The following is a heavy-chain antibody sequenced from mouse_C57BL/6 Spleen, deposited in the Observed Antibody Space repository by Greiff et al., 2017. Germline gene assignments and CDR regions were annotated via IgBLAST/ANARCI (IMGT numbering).Heavy chain of an antibody. Sequence: VQLQQSGPELVKPGASVKISCKASGYTFTDYYMNWVKQSHGKSLEWIGDINPNNGGTSYNQKFKGKATLTVDKSSSTAYMELRSLTSKDSAVYYCARGGYDDYFDYWGQGTTLTVSS. D-gene: IGHD2-14*01. J-gene: IGHJ2*01. V-gene: IGHV1-26*01. CDR2: INPNNGGT. CDR1: GYTFTDYY. CDR3: ARGGYDDYFDY.